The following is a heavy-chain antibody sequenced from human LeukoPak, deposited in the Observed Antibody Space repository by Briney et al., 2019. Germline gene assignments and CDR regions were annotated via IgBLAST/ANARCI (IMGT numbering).Heavy chain of an antibody. J-gene: IGHJ4*02. CDR3: ARANYYDSSGLRY. V-gene: IGHV4-34*01. CDR1: GGSFSGYY. Sequence: SETLSLTCAVYGGSFSGYYWSWIRQPPGKGLEWIGEINHSGSTNYNPSLKSRVTISVDTSKNQFSLKLSSVTAADTAVYYCARANYYDSSGLRYWGQGTLVTVSS. D-gene: IGHD3-22*01. CDR2: INHSGST.